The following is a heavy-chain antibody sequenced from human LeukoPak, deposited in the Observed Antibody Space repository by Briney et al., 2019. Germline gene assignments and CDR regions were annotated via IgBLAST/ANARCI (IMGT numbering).Heavy chain of an antibody. Sequence: SQTLSLTCTVSGGSISSGSYYWSWIRQPAGKGLEWIGRIYTSGSTNYNPSLKSRVTISGDTSKHQFSLKLSSVTAADTAVYYCARTGTRGMNAFDIWGQGTMVTVSS. J-gene: IGHJ3*02. V-gene: IGHV4-61*02. D-gene: IGHD1-1*01. CDR3: ARTGTRGMNAFDI. CDR2: IYTSGST. CDR1: GGSISSGSYY.